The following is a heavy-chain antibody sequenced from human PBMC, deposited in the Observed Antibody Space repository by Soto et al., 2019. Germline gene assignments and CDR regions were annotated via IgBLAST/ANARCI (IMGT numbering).Heavy chain of an antibody. J-gene: IGHJ3*02. V-gene: IGHV3-23*01. D-gene: IGHD3-22*01. Sequence: PGGSLRLCCAASGCTFRNDGMSWVRQPPGKGLEWVSGISNSSDSTYYADPVKGRITISRDNSKNTLCLQMNSLPADDTALYYCANDRMILDPFRFDIWGQGTLVTVSS. CDR2: ISNSSDST. CDR3: ANDRMILDPFRFDI. CDR1: GCTFRNDG.